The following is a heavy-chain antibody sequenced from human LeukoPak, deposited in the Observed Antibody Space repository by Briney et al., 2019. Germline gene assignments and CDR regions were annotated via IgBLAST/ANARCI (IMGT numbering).Heavy chain of an antibody. Sequence: GGSLRLSCAASGFTFSSYAMHWVRQAPGKGLEWVAVISYDGSNKYYAASVKGRFTISRDNSKNTRDLQMNSLRAEDTAVYYCARQGRVYYWGQGTLVTVSS. V-gene: IGHV3-30-3*01. CDR3: ARQGRVYY. CDR1: GFTFSSYA. CDR2: ISYDGSNK. D-gene: IGHD2/OR15-2a*01. J-gene: IGHJ4*02.